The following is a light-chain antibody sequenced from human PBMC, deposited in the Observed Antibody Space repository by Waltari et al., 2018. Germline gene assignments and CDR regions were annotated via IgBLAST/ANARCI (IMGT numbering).Light chain of an antibody. CDR2: DAS. V-gene: IGKV3-11*01. Sequence: DMVLTQSPATLSLSPGERATHSCRASQSVSSYLAWYQQKPGQPTRLLIYDASNRATGIPARFSGSGSGTDFTLTISSLEPEDFAVYYCQQRSNWLLTFGGGTKVEIK. CDR1: QSVSSY. CDR3: QQRSNWLLT. J-gene: IGKJ4*01.